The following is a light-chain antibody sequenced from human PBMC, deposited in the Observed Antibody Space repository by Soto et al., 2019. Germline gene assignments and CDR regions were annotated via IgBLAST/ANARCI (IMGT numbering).Light chain of an antibody. Sequence: EVVLTQSPATLSLSPGERATLSCRASQSVSSYLAWYQQKPGQAPRLLINDASSRATGIPARFSGSGSGTDLTLTISSLEPEDFAVYYCQQRSNWPPTFGQGTKLEIK. CDR1: QSVSSY. J-gene: IGKJ2*01. CDR3: QQRSNWPPT. CDR2: DAS. V-gene: IGKV3-11*01.